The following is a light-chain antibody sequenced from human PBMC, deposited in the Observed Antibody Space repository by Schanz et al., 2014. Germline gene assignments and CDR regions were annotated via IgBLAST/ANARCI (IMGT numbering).Light chain of an antibody. CDR3: QQRSNWPT. Sequence: EVVMTQSPATLSGSPGERATLSCRASQSISSKYFAWYQQRPGQAPRLLIYGASSRATGIPDRFSGSGSGTDFTLTISRLEPEDFAVYYCQQRSNWPTFGQGTKVEIK. CDR1: QSISSKY. J-gene: IGKJ1*01. CDR2: GAS. V-gene: IGKV3D-20*02.